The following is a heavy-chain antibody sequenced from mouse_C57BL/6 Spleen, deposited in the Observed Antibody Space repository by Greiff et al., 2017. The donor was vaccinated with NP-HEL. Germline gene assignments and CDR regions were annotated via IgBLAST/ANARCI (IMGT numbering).Heavy chain of an antibody. CDR1: GYTFTSYW. J-gene: IGHJ2*01. CDR2: IDPSDSYT. CDR3: ARSPYGSYFDY. Sequence: QVQLQQPGAELVMPGASVKLSCKASGYTFTSYWMHWVKQRPGQGLEWIGEIDPSDSYTNYNQKFKGKSTLTVDKSSSTAYMQLSSLTSEDSAVYYCARSPYGSYFDYWGQGTTLTVSS. V-gene: IGHV1-69*01. D-gene: IGHD1-1*01.